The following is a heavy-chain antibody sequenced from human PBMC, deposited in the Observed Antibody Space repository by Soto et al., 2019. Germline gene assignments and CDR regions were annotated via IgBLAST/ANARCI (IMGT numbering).Heavy chain of an antibody. J-gene: IGHJ4*02. V-gene: IGHV1-2*02. CDR3: MKEHRYCSGGSCSIDY. D-gene: IGHD2-15*01. Sequence: QVQLVQSGAEVKKPGASVKVSCKASGYTFTDSYFHWVRQAPGRGFEWMGWINPNTGATYYAPHLQGRVTMTRDTSITTTFMGLTRLRSDDTAVYYCMKEHRYCSGGSCSIDYWGQGTLVTVFS. CDR1: GYTFTDSY. CDR2: INPNTGAT.